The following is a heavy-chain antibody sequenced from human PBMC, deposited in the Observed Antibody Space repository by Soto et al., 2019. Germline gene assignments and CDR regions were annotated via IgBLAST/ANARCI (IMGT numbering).Heavy chain of an antibody. CDR2: INSDGSST. V-gene: IGHV3-74*01. D-gene: IGHD3-16*02. CDR3: GSHQYRLDY. Sequence: PGGSLRLSCAASGFTFNNYWMHWVRQAPGKGLVWVLRINSDGSSTSYADSVKGRFTISRDNAKNTLYLQMNSLRAEDTAVYYCGSHQYRLDYWGRGTLVPVSA. J-gene: IGHJ4*02. CDR1: GFTFNNYW.